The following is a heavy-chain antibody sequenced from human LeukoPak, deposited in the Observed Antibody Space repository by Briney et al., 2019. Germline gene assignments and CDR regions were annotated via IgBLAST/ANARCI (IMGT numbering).Heavy chain of an antibody. CDR3: ARDSSSGWYKALSYFDY. J-gene: IGHJ4*02. Sequence: GGSLRLSCAASGFTFSSYAMPWVRQAPGKGLEWVAVISYDGSNKYYADSVKGRFTISRDNSKNTLYLQMNSLRAEDTAVYYCARDSSSGWYKALSYFDYWGQGTLVTVSS. CDR2: ISYDGSNK. D-gene: IGHD6-19*01. V-gene: IGHV3-30-3*01. CDR1: GFTFSSYA.